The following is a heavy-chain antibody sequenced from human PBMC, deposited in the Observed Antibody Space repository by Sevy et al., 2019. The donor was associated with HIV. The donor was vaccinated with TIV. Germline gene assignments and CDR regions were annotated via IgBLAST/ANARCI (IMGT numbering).Heavy chain of an antibody. J-gene: IGHJ4*02. Sequence: ASVKVSCKASGYTFTAYYLHWVRQAPGQGLEWMGWINPNSDGTNYAQKFQDRVTMTTDTSLTTAYMELHRLTSDDTAVYYCARDYDFWSDSTHLLYWGQGTLVTVSS. V-gene: IGHV1-2*02. D-gene: IGHD3-3*01. CDR1: GYTFTAYY. CDR2: INPNSDGT. CDR3: ARDYDFWSDSTHLLY.